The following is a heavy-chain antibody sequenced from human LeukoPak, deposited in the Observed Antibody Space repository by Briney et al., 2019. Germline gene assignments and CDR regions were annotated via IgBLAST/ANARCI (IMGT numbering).Heavy chain of an antibody. CDR1: GYSISSGYY. J-gene: IGHJ6*03. CDR2: IYHSGST. CDR3: ASSRLRFFEWLLYGGYYMDV. Sequence: SETLSLTXTVSGYSISSGYYWGWFRQPPGKGLEWIGIIYHSGSTYYNPSLKSRVTISVDTSKNQFSLKLSSVTAADTAVYYCASSRLRFFEWLLYGGYYMDVWGKGTTVTVSS. D-gene: IGHD3-3*01. V-gene: IGHV4-38-2*02.